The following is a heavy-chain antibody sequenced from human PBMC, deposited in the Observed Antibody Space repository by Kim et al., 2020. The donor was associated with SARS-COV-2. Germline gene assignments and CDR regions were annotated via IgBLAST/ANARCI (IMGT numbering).Heavy chain of an antibody. CDR2: GGT. V-gene: IGHV4-59*09. J-gene: IGHJ4*02. D-gene: IGHD7-27*01. CDR3: ARGGDNFDY. Sequence: GGTTYNPSLKRRVTISVDTSKNPFSLKLSSVTAADTAVYYCARGGDNFDYWGQGTLVTVSS.